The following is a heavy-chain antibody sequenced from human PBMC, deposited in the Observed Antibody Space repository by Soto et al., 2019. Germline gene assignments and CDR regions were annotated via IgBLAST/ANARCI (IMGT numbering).Heavy chain of an antibody. Sequence: EVQLLESGGGLVQPGGSLRLSCAASGFTFSSYSMSWVRQAPGKGLEWVSGFRTGGGDSTTYYADSVKSRFTIPREKSKNLLFQKMNSMRAEATAIYYCAKKANYGPGSQSFDNWGQGTLVTVSS. CDR3: AKKANYGPGSQSFDN. CDR1: GFTFSSYS. J-gene: IGHJ4*02. CDR2: FRTGGGDSTT. D-gene: IGHD3-10*01. V-gene: IGHV3-23*01.